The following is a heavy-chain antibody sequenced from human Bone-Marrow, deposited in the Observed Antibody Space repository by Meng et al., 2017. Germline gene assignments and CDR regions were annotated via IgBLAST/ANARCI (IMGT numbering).Heavy chain of an antibody. J-gene: IGHJ4*02. CDR2: INHSGST. V-gene: IGHV4-34*01. CDR1: GGSFSDYY. D-gene: IGHD4-11*01. Sequence: QWGAGRFKPAETLSPACVVSGGSFSDYYWSRIRQPPGKGLEWIGEINHSGSTNYNPSLESRATISVDTSQNNLSLKLSSVTAADSAVYYCARGPTTMAHDFDYWGQGTLVTVSS. CDR3: ARGPTTMAHDFDY.